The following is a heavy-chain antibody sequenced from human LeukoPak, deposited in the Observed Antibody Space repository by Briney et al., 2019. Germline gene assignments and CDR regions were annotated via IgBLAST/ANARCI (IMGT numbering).Heavy chain of an antibody. D-gene: IGHD3-10*01. J-gene: IGHJ4*02. V-gene: IGHV3-23*01. CDR3: ARKSDSLMLRGGDC. CDR1: GFTFSSYA. Sequence: PGGSLRPSCAASGFTFSSYAMSWVRQAPGKGLEWVSAISGSGGSTYYADSVKGRFTISRDNSKNTLYLQMDRLRVEDTAVYYCARKSDSLMLRGGDCWGQGTLVTVSS. CDR2: ISGSGGST.